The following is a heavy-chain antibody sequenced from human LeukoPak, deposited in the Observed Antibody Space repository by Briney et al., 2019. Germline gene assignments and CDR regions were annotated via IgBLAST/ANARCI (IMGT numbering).Heavy chain of an antibody. CDR1: GYIFTDYY. V-gene: IGHV1-2*02. Sequence: ASVKVSCKASGYIFTDYYMHWVRQAPGQGLEWVGWINPNSGCTNYAQKFQGRVTMTRDTSVSTDYMELSRLRSDDTAVYYCARDRSRYFDYWGQGILVTVSS. CDR2: INPNSGCT. CDR3: ARDRSRYFDY. J-gene: IGHJ4*02.